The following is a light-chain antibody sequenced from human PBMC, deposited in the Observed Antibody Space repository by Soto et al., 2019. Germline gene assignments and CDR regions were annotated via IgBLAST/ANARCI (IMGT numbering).Light chain of an antibody. Sequence: EIVLTQSPDTLSLSPGDRATLSCRASQSIPSNYLAWYQQKPGQAPRLLIYLASNRDAGIPDRFSGSGSGADFTLTITRLEPEDFAVYHCQQYGSSPWTFGQGTKVDFK. CDR2: LAS. J-gene: IGKJ1*01. CDR3: QQYGSSPWT. V-gene: IGKV3-20*01. CDR1: QSIPSNY.